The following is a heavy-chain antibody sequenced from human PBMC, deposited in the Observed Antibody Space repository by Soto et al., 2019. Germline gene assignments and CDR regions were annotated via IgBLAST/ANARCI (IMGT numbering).Heavy chain of an antibody. CDR1: GYTFTNYD. Sequence: QVQLVQSGAEVKEPGASVKVSCKASGYTFTNYDINWVRHVTGQGLEWMGWTNPNSGETGSAQRFQGRVTMTRDTSINTAYMELSSLRSEDTAVYYCVRLPDNVDVLTGRSGYNDYWGQGTLVTVSS. CDR3: VRLPDNVDVLTGRSGYNDY. CDR2: TNPNSGET. V-gene: IGHV1-8*01. D-gene: IGHD3-9*01. J-gene: IGHJ4*02.